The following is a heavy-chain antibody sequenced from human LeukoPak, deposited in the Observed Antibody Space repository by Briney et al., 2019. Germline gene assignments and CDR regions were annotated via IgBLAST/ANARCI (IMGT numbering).Heavy chain of an antibody. J-gene: IGHJ4*02. D-gene: IGHD1-26*01. Sequence: GGSLRLSCAASGFTFSSYGMHWVRQAPGKGLEWVAVISYDGSNKYYADSVKGRFTISRDNSRNTLYLQMDSLRAEDTAVYYCAKDRIVGSSNFFDYWGQGTLVTVSS. V-gene: IGHV3-30*18. CDR3: AKDRIVGSSNFFDY. CDR1: GFTFSSYG. CDR2: ISYDGSNK.